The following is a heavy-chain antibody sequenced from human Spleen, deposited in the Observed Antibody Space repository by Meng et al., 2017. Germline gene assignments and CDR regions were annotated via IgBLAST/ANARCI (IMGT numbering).Heavy chain of an antibody. J-gene: IGHJ4*02. CDR2: VYYSGIT. Sequence: QVQLQESGPGLVKPSETLSLSCAVSGGSISSGRYYWNWIRQPPGKGLEWIGSVYYSGITYYNPSLESRVTISVDTSKNQFSLKLSSVTAADSAVYYCARGPTTMAHDFDYWGQGTLVTVSS. CDR1: GGSISSGRYY. CDR3: ARGPTTMAHDFDY. D-gene: IGHD4-11*01. V-gene: IGHV4-39*07.